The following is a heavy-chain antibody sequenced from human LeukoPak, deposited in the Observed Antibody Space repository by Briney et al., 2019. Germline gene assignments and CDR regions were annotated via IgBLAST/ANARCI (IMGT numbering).Heavy chain of an antibody. Sequence: GGSLRLSCAASGFAFSSYAMTWVRQAPGKGLEWVSGLSSSGGSTFYADSVKGRFTISRDNAKNSLYLQMNSLRAEDTAVYYCARDEDDSSGYFRGSDYWGQGTLVTVSS. D-gene: IGHD3-22*01. V-gene: IGHV3-23*01. CDR3: ARDEDDSSGYFRGSDY. CDR2: LSSSGGST. J-gene: IGHJ4*02. CDR1: GFAFSSYA.